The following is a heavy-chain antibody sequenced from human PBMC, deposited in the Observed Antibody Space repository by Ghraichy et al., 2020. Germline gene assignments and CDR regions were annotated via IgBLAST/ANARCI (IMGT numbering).Heavy chain of an antibody. CDR2: IRYDGSNK. J-gene: IGHJ4*02. V-gene: IGHV3-30*02. CDR3: AKGRMTTVTIDY. D-gene: IGHD4-17*01. CDR1: GFTFSSYG. Sequence: GSLRLSCAASGFTFSSYGMHWVRQAPGKGLEWVAFIRYDGSNKYYADSVKGRFTISRDNSKNTLYLQMNSLRAEDTAVYYCAKGRMTTVTIDYWGQGTLVTVSS.